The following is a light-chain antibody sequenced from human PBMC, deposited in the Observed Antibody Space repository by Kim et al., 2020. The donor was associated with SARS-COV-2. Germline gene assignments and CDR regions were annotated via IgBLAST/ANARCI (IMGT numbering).Light chain of an antibody. CDR2: GAS. Sequence: ASVGDRVTITCRASQCITNYLVWYQQKPGKVPKLLIYGASTLQSGVPSRFSGSGSGTDFTLTISSLQPEDFATYYCQNYNSAPLTFGGGTKVDIK. CDR3: QNYNSAPLT. V-gene: IGKV1-27*01. J-gene: IGKJ4*01. CDR1: QCITNY.